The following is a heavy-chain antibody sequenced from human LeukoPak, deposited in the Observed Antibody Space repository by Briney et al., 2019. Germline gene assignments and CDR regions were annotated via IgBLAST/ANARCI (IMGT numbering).Heavy chain of an antibody. J-gene: IGHJ4*02. D-gene: IGHD1-26*01. CDR3: AKGREAYSGSYTPFDS. Sequence: GGSLRLSCAASGFTLSSYAMSWVRQAPGKGLECVSTISGSGSSTHYADSVKGRFTISRDSSKNTLYLQMNSLRAEDTAVYYCAKGREAYSGSYTPFDSWGQGTLVTVSS. CDR2: ISGSGSST. V-gene: IGHV3-23*01. CDR1: GFTLSSYA.